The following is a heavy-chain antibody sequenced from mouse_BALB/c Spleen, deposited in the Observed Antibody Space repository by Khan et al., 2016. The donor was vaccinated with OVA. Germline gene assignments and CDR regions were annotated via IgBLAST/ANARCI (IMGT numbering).Heavy chain of an antibody. Sequence: LQESGPGLVKPSQSLSLTCTVTGYSITSEYAWNWIRQFPGNKLEWMGYINYSGNTRFNPSLKSRTSITRDTSKTQFFLQLNSVTTEDTATYYCARKDYYDYDPFPYWGQGTLVTVSA. V-gene: IGHV3-2*02. CDR2: INYSGNT. D-gene: IGHD2-4*01. CDR3: ARKDYYDYDPFPY. CDR1: GYSITSEYA. J-gene: IGHJ3*01.